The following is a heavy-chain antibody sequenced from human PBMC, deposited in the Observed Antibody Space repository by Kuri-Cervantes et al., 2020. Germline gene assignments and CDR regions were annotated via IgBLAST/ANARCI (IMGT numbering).Heavy chain of an antibody. CDR1: GFTSSSYA. CDR3: ARVTTFYFYYYYMDV. Sequence: GGSLRLSCAASGFTSSSYAMHWVRQAPRKGLEYVSAISSNGGSTYYADSMKGRFTISRHNSKNTLYLQMNRLRPEDTAVYFCARVTTFYFYYYYMDVWGKGTTVTVSS. CDR2: ISSNGGST. J-gene: IGHJ6*03. V-gene: IGHV3-64*02. D-gene: IGHD1-1*01.